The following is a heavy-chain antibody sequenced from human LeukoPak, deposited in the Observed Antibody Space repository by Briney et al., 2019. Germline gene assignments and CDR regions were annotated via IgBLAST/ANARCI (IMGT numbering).Heavy chain of an antibody. J-gene: IGHJ5*02. CDR1: GGSFSGYY. CDR3: ARRIAVAGKGNWFDP. D-gene: IGHD6-19*01. Sequence: PSETLSLTCAVYGGSFSGYYWSWIRQPPGKGLEWIGEINHSGSTNYNPSLKSRVTISVDTSKNQFSLKLSSVTAADTAVYYCARRIAVAGKGNWFDPWGQGTLVTVSS. V-gene: IGHV4-34*01. CDR2: INHSGST.